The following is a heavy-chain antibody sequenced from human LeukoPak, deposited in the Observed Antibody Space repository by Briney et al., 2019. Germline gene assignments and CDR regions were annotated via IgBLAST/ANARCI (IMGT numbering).Heavy chain of an antibody. J-gene: IGHJ4*02. Sequence: GGSLRLSCAASGFAFSSYAINWVRQAPGKGLEWVSYIKSSGTTIYYADSVRGRFTISRDNAKNSLYLQMNSLRAEDTAVYYCASDSRSHFDNWGQGTLVTVSS. CDR3: ASDSRSHFDN. V-gene: IGHV3-48*03. CDR2: IKSSGTTI. CDR1: GFAFSSYA.